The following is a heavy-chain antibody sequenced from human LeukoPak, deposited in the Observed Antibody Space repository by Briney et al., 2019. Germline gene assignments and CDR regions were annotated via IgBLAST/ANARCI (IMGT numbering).Heavy chain of an antibody. CDR1: GYSFTSYW. V-gene: IGHV5-51*01. D-gene: IGHD6-19*01. Sequence: GESLKISFKGPGYSFTSYWIGWVRQMPGKGLEWMGIIYPGDSDTRYSPSFQGQVTISADKSISTAYLQWSSLKASDTAMYYCARRAVQYYFDYWGQGTLVTVSS. CDR3: ARRAVQYYFDY. CDR2: IYPGDSDT. J-gene: IGHJ4*02.